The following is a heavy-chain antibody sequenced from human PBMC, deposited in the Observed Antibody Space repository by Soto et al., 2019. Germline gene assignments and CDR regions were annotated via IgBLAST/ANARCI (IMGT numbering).Heavy chain of an antibody. CDR1: CYTFTSYG. D-gene: IGHD2-21*02. CDR2: ISAYNGNT. V-gene: IGHV1-18*04. CDR3: ARDGFRVTAITHYFDY. J-gene: IGHJ4*02. Sequence: SVKVSCKASCYTFTSYGISWGRQAPVQGLEWMGWISAYNGNTNYAQKLQGRVTMTTDTSTSTAYMELRSLRSDDTAVYYCARDGFRVTAITHYFDYWGQGTLVTVYS.